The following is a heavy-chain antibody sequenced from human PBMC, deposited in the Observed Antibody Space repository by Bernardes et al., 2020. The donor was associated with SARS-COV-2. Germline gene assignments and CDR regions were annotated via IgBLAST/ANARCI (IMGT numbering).Heavy chain of an antibody. CDR1: GFTFSSYG. CDR2: ISYDGSNK. V-gene: IGHV3-30*18. Sequence: GGSLRLSCAASGFTFSSYGMHWVRQAPGKGLEWVAVISYDGSNKYYADSVKGRFTISRDNSKNTLYLQMNSLRAEDTAVYYCAKGDYYDSSGYYRGPFDYWGQGTLVTVSS. J-gene: IGHJ4*02. CDR3: AKGDYYDSSGYYRGPFDY. D-gene: IGHD3-22*01.